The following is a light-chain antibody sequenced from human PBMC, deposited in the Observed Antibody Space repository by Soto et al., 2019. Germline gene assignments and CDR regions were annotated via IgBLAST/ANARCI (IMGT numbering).Light chain of an antibody. J-gene: IGKJ4*01. V-gene: IGKV3-11*01. CDR2: YAS. CDR3: QQRSTWPLFT. CDR1: QTVSRY. Sequence: VLTQSPATLFLSPGERATLSCRASQTVSRYLAWYQQKPGQAPRLLIYYASNRATGIPARFSGSGSGTDHTLTISSLEPEDFAVYYCQQRSTWPLFTFGGGTKVEI.